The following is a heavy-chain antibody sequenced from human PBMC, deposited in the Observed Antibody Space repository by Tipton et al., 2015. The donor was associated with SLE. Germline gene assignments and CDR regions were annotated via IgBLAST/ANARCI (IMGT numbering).Heavy chain of an antibody. D-gene: IGHD7-27*01. CDR1: GGSISRSSSF. Sequence: TLSLTCTVSGGSISRSSSFWDWIRQPPGKGLEWIATIYYSGSTYYNPSLKSRVTISVDTSKNHFSLKVNSVTAADTAVYYCARSLGTGYFDKWGPGMPVTVSS. CDR3: ARSLGTGYFDK. J-gene: IGHJ4*02. CDR2: IYYSGST. V-gene: IGHV4-39*02.